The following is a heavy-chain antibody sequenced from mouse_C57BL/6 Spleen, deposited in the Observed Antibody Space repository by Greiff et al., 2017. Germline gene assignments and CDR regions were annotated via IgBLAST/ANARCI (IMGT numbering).Heavy chain of an antibody. V-gene: IGHV6-6*01. CDR3: TSFTTVVGYFDY. J-gene: IGHJ2*01. CDR1: GFTFSDAW. Sequence: EVKVEESGGGLVQPGGSMKLSCAASGFTFSDAWMDWVRQSPEKGLEWVAEIRNKANNHATYYAESVKGRFTISRDDSKSSVYLQMNSLRAEDTGIYYCTSFTTVVGYFDYWGQGTTLTVSS. CDR2: IRNKANNHAT. D-gene: IGHD1-1*01.